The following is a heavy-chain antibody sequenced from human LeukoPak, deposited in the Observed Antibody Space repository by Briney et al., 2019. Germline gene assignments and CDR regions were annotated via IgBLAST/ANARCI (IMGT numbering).Heavy chain of an antibody. V-gene: IGHV4-34*01. J-gene: IGHJ4*02. D-gene: IGHD1-14*01. CDR2: INHSRST. Sequence: SETLSLTCAVYGGSFTGYYWSWIRQPPGKGLEWIGEINHSRSTKYNPSLTSLVTISVDTSKSLYHLKLSSVTAADTAVYYGERRGGRNRSGLLFDYWGQGTLVTVSS. CDR1: GGSFTGYY. CDR3: ERRGGRNRSGLLFDY.